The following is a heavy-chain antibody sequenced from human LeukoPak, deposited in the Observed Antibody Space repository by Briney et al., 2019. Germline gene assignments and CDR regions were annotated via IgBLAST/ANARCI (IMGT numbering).Heavy chain of an antibody. Sequence: GGSLRLSCAASGFTFSSYGMHWVRQAPGKGLEWVAFIRYDGSNKYYADSVKGRFTISRDNSKNTLYLQMNSLRAEDTAVYYCARDVPVLRLMGYYMDVRGKGTTVTVSS. D-gene: IGHD3-3*01. CDR3: ARDVPVLRLMGYYMDV. CDR1: GFTFSSYG. CDR2: IRYDGSNK. V-gene: IGHV3-30*02. J-gene: IGHJ6*03.